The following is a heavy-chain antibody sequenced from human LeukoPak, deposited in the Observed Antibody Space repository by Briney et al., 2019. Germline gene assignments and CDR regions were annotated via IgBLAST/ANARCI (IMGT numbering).Heavy chain of an antibody. CDR1: GFIFSNYG. CDR3: AKDWVAARLNYYYGMDV. V-gene: IGHV3-23*01. J-gene: IGHJ6*02. CDR2: ISGSGDNT. Sequence: GGSLRLSCAASGFIFSNYGMSWVRQAPGKGLEWVSGISGSGDNTFYADSVKGRFAISRDNSKNTLYLQMNSLRAEDTAVYYCAKDWVAARLNYYYGMDVWGQGTTVTVSS. D-gene: IGHD6-6*01.